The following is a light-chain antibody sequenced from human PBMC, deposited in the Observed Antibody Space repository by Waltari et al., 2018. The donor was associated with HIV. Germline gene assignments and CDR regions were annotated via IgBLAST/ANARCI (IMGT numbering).Light chain of an antibody. Sequence: SVSPGDRAILSCRASQSVSNHLAWYQQKPGQAPRLLVYRASTRAAGIPARFSGSWSGTDFTLTISSLQAEDFAVYFCQQCNNWPITFGQGTRLEIK. V-gene: IGKV3-15*01. J-gene: IGKJ5*01. CDR1: QSVSNH. CDR3: QQCNNWPIT. CDR2: RAS.